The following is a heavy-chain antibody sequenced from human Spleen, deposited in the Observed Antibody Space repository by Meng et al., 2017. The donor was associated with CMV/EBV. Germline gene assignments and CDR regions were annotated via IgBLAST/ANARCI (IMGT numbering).Heavy chain of an antibody. V-gene: IGHV3-53*01. J-gene: IGHJ2*01. CDR3: ARDRGSDDYADWHFDL. D-gene: IGHD4-17*01. CDR2: IYTGGST. CDR1: GFTFSSYW. Sequence: GESLKISCAASGFTFSSYWMSWVRQAPGKGLEWVSLIYTGGSTKYADSVKGRFTISRDNSKNTLYLQMNSLRAEDTAVYYCARDRGSDDYADWHFDLWGRGTLVTVSS.